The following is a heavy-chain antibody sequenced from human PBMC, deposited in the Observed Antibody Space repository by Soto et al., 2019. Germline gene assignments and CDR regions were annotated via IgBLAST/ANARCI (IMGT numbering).Heavy chain of an antibody. Sequence: GGSLRLSCAASGFTFSGSAMHWVRQASGKGLEWVGRIRSKANSYATAYAASVKGRFTISRDDSKNTAYLQMNSLKTEDTAVYYCTRVGGNHYYYYYGMDVWGQGTTVTVSS. CDR3: TRVGGNHYYYYYGMDV. CDR1: GFTFSGSA. J-gene: IGHJ6*02. V-gene: IGHV3-73*01. CDR2: IRSKANSYAT. D-gene: IGHD2-15*01.